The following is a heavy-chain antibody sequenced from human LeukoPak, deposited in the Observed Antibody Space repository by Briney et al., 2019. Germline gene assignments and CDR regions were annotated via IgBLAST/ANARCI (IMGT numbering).Heavy chain of an antibody. D-gene: IGHD6-13*01. J-gene: IGHJ4*02. CDR2: ISYDGSSK. CDR1: GFTFSTYA. CDR3: ARGLHLTAAQY. Sequence: PGGSLRLSCAASGFTFSTYAMHWVRQAPGKGLEWVAVISYDGSSKDYADSVKGRFTISRDNSKNTLYLQMNSLRAEDTATYYCARGLHLTAAQYWGQGTLATVSS. V-gene: IGHV3-30-3*01.